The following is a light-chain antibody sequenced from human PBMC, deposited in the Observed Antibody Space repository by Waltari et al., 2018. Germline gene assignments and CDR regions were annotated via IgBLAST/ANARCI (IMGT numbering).Light chain of an antibody. CDR1: SSNIGSNT. J-gene: IGLJ3*02. CDR3: ATCDDSLNGRV. Sequence: QSVLTQSPSASGTPGQRVSMSCSGSSSNIGSNTVNWYQQLPGTAPKLLIYNNYQRPSWVPDRFSGSKSGTSASLAIIGLQSEDEAYYYCATCDDSLNGRVFGGGTKLTFL. CDR2: NNY. V-gene: IGLV1-44*01.